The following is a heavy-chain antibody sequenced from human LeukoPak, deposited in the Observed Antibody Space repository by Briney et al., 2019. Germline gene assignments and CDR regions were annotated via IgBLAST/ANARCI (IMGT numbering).Heavy chain of an antibody. J-gene: IGHJ4*02. Sequence: GRSLRLSCAASGFTFSSYGMHWVRQAPGQGLEWVAVIWYDGSNKYYAYSVKGRFTISRDNSKNTLYLQMNSLSAEDTAVYYCAKASSSSWYYFDYWGQGTLVTVSS. CDR2: IWYDGSNK. V-gene: IGHV3-33*06. CDR3: AKASSSSWYYFDY. D-gene: IGHD6-13*01. CDR1: GFTFSSYG.